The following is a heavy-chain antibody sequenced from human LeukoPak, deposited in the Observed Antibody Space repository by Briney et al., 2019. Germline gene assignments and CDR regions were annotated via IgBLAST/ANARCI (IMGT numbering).Heavy chain of an antibody. J-gene: IGHJ4*02. V-gene: IGHV3-23*01. Sequence: GGSLRLSCAASGFTFSSYAMSWVRQAPGKGLGWVSAISGSGGSTYYADSVKGRFTISRDNSKNTLYLQMNSLRAEDTAVYYCARDPSIAVAGTRFDYWGQGTLVTVSS. D-gene: IGHD6-19*01. CDR2: ISGSGGST. CDR3: ARDPSIAVAGTRFDY. CDR1: GFTFSSYA.